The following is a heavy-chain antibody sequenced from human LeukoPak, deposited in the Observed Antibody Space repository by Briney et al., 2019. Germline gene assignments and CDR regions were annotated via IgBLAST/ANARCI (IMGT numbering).Heavy chain of an antibody. J-gene: IGHJ5*02. V-gene: IGHV1-18*01. Sequence: ASVKVSCKASGYTFTSYGISWVRQAPGQGLEWMGWLSAYNGNTNYAQKLQGRVTMTTDTSTSTAYMELRSLRSDDTAVYYCARGPHTWYYDFWSGSEGWFDPWGQGTLVTVSS. CDR1: GYTFTSYG. D-gene: IGHD3-3*01. CDR3: ARGPHTWYYDFWSGSEGWFDP. CDR2: LSAYNGNT.